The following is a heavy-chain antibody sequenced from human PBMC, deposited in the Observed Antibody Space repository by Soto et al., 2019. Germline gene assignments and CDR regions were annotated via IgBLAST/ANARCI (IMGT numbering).Heavy chain of an antibody. Sequence: PSETLSLTCTVSGGSISSSSYYWGWIRQPPGKGLEWIGSSYYSGSTYYNPSLKSRVAISVDTSKNQFSLKLSSVTAADTAVYYCARAVAVAGTYYYYYGMDVWGQGTTVTVSS. V-gene: IGHV4-39*01. J-gene: IGHJ6*02. CDR1: GGSISSSSYY. D-gene: IGHD6-19*01. CDR2: SYYSGST. CDR3: ARAVAVAGTYYYYYGMDV.